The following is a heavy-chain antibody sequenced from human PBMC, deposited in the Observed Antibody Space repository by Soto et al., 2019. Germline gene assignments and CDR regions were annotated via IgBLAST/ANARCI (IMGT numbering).Heavy chain of an antibody. J-gene: IGHJ4*02. V-gene: IGHV3-30*18. CDR2: VSEDGNTK. CDR3: AKARTTYTDTYSHRTFDY. D-gene: IGHD2-15*01. CDR1: GFTVSRFE. Sequence: QVQLVESGGGVVQPGRSLTLSCAASGFTVSRFEMQWVRQAPGKGLEWVAVVSEDGNTKYCADSVKGRFTISRDKSSNTLFLQMNSLRAEDTAVYDCAKARTTYTDTYSHRTFDYWGQGILVTVSS.